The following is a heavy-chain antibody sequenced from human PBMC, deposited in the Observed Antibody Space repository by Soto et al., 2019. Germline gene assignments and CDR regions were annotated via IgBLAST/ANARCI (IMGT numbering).Heavy chain of an antibody. V-gene: IGHV1-69*13. CDR2: IIPLFGKA. Sequence: SVKVSCKASGGTFSRYAVSWVRQAPGQGLKWMGGIIPLFGKANYAQKFQGRVTITADESTSTAYMELSSLRSEDTAVYYCARDGTLYDSSGYYYLYWGQGTLVTVSS. D-gene: IGHD3-22*01. CDR3: ARDGTLYDSSGYYYLY. CDR1: GGTFSRYA. J-gene: IGHJ4*02.